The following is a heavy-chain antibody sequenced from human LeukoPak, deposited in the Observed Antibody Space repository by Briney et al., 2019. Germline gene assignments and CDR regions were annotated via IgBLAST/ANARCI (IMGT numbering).Heavy chain of an antibody. CDR3: ASSPYSSSSEFDY. J-gene: IGHJ4*02. CDR1: GGSISSSNW. D-gene: IGHD6-6*01. CDR2: IYHSGST. V-gene: IGHV4-4*02. Sequence: SETLSLTCAVSGGSISSSNWWRWVRQPPGKGLEWIGEIYHSGSTNYNPSLKSRLTISVDKSKNQFSLKLSSVTAADTAVYYCASSPYSSSSEFDYWGQGTLVTVSS.